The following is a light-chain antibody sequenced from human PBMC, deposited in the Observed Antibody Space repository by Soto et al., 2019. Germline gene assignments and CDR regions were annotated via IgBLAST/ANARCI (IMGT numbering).Light chain of an antibody. CDR1: QDISIY. Sequence: IQLTQSPSSLSAYVGDRVSITCRASQDISIYLGWYQQKPGKAPKLLIYAASTLHSGVPSRFSASGSGTDFTLTISGLQPEEFATYYCQQLDTFMLTFGGGTKVELK. V-gene: IGKV1-9*01. J-gene: IGKJ4*01. CDR2: AAS. CDR3: QQLDTFMLT.